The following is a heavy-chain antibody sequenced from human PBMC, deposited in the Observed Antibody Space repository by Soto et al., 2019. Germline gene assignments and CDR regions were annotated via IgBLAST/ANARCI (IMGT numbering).Heavy chain of an antibody. CDR1: GYTFTSYG. CDR2: ISAYNGNT. CDR3: ARDVSYDSSGYDFDY. J-gene: IGHJ4*02. V-gene: IGHV1-18*04. Sequence: QVQLVQSGAEVKRPGASVKVSCKASGYTFTSYGISWVRQAPGQGLEWMGWISAYNGNTNYAQKLQGRVTMTTDTSTSTAYMELRGLRSDDTAVYYCARDVSYDSSGYDFDYWGQGTLVTVSS. D-gene: IGHD3-22*01.